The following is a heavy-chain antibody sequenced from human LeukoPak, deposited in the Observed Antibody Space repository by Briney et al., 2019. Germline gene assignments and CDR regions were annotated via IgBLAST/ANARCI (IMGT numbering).Heavy chain of an antibody. J-gene: IGHJ5*02. CDR3: ARVRIQLWYRGWFDP. Sequence: SETLSLTCAVYGGSFSGYYWSWIRQPPGKGLEWIGEINHSGSTNYNPSLKSRVTISVDTSKNQFSLKLSSVTAADTAVYYCARVRIQLWYRGWFDPWGQGTLVTVSS. V-gene: IGHV4-34*01. CDR1: GGSFSGYY. CDR2: INHSGST. D-gene: IGHD5-18*01.